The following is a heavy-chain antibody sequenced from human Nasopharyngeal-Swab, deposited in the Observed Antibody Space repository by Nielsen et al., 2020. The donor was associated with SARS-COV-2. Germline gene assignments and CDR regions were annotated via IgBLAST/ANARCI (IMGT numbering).Heavy chain of an antibody. Sequence: WIRQPPGKALEWLAHILSSDEKSYSTSLRNRLTISKDTSKSQVVLTMTNLDPVDTATYYCARTRVVVVVAADKYDYYMDVWGKGTTVTVSS. D-gene: IGHD2-15*01. CDR3: ARTRVVVVVAADKYDYYMDV. V-gene: IGHV2-26*01. J-gene: IGHJ6*03. CDR2: ILSSDEK.